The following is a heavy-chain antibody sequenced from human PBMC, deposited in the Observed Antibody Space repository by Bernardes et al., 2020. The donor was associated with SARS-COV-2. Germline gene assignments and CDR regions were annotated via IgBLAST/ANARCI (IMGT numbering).Heavy chain of an antibody. CDR1: GYPFTRYY. J-gene: IGHJ6*02. CDR3: ALPPTDYDRYATAL. D-gene: IGHD3-22*01. Sequence: SVVFFSNPSGYPFTRYYIHWVRQSPVQGLEWMGWINPNSGGTNYAQNFQGRVTMTRDTSIGTAYMELSGLRFDDTAVYYCALPPTDYDRYATALRGQGTTVNVSS. V-gene: IGHV1-2*02. CDR2: INPNSGGT.